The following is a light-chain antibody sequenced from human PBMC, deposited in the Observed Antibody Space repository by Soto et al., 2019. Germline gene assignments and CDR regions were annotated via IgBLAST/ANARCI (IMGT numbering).Light chain of an antibody. CDR2: GAS. CDR1: QNISNNY. J-gene: IGKJ1*01. V-gene: IGKV3-20*01. Sequence: EIVLTQSPGTLSLSPGERVTLSCRASQNISNNYLTWYQQKPGQAPSLLIYGASSRATGIPDRFSGSGSGTDFTLTISRLDPEDFAVFYCQQYGSSPRTFGQGTKVEIK. CDR3: QQYGSSPRT.